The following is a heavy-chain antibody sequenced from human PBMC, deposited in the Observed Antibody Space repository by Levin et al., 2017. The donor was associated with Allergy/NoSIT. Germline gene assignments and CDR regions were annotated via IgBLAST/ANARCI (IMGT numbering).Heavy chain of an antibody. CDR1: GFTFSSYG. CDR2: ISYDGSNK. V-gene: IGHV3-30*18. CDR3: AKDGSIAVAGPLDY. Sequence: PGGSLRLSCAASGFTFSSYGMHWVRQAPGKGLEWVAVISYDGSNKYYADSVKGRFTISRDNSKNTLYLQMNSLRAEDTAVYYCAKDGSIAVAGPLDYWGQGTLVTVSS. D-gene: IGHD6-19*01. J-gene: IGHJ4*02.